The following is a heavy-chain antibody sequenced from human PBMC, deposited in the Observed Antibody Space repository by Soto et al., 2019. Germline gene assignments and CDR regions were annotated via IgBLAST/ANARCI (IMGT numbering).Heavy chain of an antibody. CDR1: GFTFSSYS. CDR3: ARGLVVPAAMLENNYYYGMDV. Sequence: GGSLRLSCAASGFTFSSYSMNWVRQAPGKGLEWVSSISSSSSYIYYADSVKGRFTISRDNAKNSLYLQMNSLRAEDTAVYYCARGLVVPAAMLENNYYYGMDVWGQGTTVTVSS. CDR2: ISSSSSYI. D-gene: IGHD2-2*01. J-gene: IGHJ6*02. V-gene: IGHV3-21*01.